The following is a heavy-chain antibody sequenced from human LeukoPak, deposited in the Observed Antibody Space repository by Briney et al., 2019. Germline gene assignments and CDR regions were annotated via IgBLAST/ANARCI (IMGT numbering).Heavy chain of an antibody. CDR3: ARESRTGYSSSWYYFDY. J-gene: IGHJ4*02. CDR1: GFTFSSYE. Sequence: GGSLRLSCAASGFTFSSYEMNWVRQAPGKGLEWVSYISSSGSTIYYADSVKGRFTISRDNAKNSLYLQMNSLRAEDTAVYYCARESRTGYSSSWYYFDYWGQGTLVTVSS. D-gene: IGHD6-13*01. V-gene: IGHV3-48*03. CDR2: ISSSGSTI.